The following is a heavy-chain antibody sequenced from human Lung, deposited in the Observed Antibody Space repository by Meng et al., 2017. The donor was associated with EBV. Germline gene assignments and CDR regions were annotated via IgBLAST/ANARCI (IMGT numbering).Heavy chain of an antibody. CDR2: IDHSGST. D-gene: IGHD1-26*01. J-gene: IGHJ4*02. V-gene: IGHV4-34*01. Sequence: VQIHQWGAGLLKPSETLSLTCAVYGGSFSGYYWSWIRQPPGKGLEWIGEIDHSGSTNYNPSLKSRVTISEDTSKIQFSLRLTSVTAADTAVYYCALYSGNHQFDYWGQGTLVTVSS. CDR1: GGSFSGYY. CDR3: ALYSGNHQFDY.